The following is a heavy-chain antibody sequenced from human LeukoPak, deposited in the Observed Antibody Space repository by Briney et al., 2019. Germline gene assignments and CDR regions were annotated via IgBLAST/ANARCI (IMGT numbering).Heavy chain of an antibody. CDR3: ARLPSTTGSCWCDP. J-gene: IGHJ5*02. V-gene: IGHV5-51*01. CDR2: IYPDDSDT. CDR1: GYRFTSYW. Sequence: GESLKISCKGSGYRFTSYWIGWVRQMPGKGLEWMGIIYPDDSDTRYSPSFQGQVTISADKSISTAYLQWSSLKASDSAMYYCARLPSTTGSCWCDPWGQGTLVTVSS. D-gene: IGHD1-1*01.